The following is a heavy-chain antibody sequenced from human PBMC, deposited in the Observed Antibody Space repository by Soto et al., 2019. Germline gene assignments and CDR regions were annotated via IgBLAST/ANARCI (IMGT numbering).Heavy chain of an antibody. Sequence: GGSLRLSCEASGFTFTTCWMTWGRQAPGKGLEWVANINKDGSEKFYVDSVKGRFTISRDNAKNSLFLQMNSLRAEDTAVYYCAKDRGYCSSTSCYFDYWGQGTLVTVSS. J-gene: IGHJ4*02. V-gene: IGHV3-7*03. CDR3: AKDRGYCSSTSCYFDY. CDR1: GFTFTTCW. CDR2: INKDGSEK. D-gene: IGHD2-2*01.